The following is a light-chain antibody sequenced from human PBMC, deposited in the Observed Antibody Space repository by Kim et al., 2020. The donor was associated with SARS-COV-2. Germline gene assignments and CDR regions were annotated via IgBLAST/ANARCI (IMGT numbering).Light chain of an antibody. CDR1: SSDVGAYNY. CDR2: DVS. Sequence: QSVLTQPASVSGSPGQSITISCTGTSSDVGAYNYVSWYQQHPGKAPKLMIYDVSKRPSGVSSRFSASKSGNTASLTISGLQAGDEADYFCSSFTSSSTYWVFGGGTKLTVL. V-gene: IGLV2-14*03. CDR3: SSFTSSSTYWV. J-gene: IGLJ3*02.